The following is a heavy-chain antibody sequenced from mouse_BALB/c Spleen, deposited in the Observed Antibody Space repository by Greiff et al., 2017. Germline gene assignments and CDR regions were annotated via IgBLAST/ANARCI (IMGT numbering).Heavy chain of an antibody. CDR1: GYSITSDYA. D-gene: IGHD1-1*01. V-gene: IGHV3-2*02. J-gene: IGHJ2*01. CDR3: AVYYGSSYYFDY. Sequence: EVQLQESGPGLVKPSQSLSLTCTVTGYSITSDYAWNWIRQFPGNKLEWMGYISYSGSTSYNPSLKSRISITRDTSKNQFFLQLNSVTTEDTATYYCAVYYGSSYYFDYWGQGTTLTVSS. CDR2: ISYSGST.